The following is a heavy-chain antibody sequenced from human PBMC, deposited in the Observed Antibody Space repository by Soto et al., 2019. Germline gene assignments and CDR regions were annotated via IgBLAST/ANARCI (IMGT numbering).Heavy chain of an antibody. CDR3: ARRGSSGYVDY. J-gene: IGHJ4*02. Sequence: ASVKVSCKASGYTFTSYAMHWVRQAPGQRLEWMGWINAGNGNTKYSQKFQGRVTITRDTSASTAYMELSSLRSEATAVYYCARRGSSGYVDYWGQGTLVTVSS. CDR2: INAGNGNT. V-gene: IGHV1-3*01. D-gene: IGHD3-22*01. CDR1: GYTFTSYA.